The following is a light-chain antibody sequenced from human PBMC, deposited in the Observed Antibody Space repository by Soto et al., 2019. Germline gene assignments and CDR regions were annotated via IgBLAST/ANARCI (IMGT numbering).Light chain of an antibody. CDR3: QQLDSMPIT. V-gene: IGKV1-9*01. CDR1: QGIRSY. J-gene: IGKJ5*01. Sequence: IQLSKSPASLSSSVRYRVAIPCRASQGIRSYLAWYQQKPGEAPKLLISIASILQSGVPSRFSGSGSGTDFVLTISSLQPEDSATYYCQQLDSMPITFGQGTRLEIK. CDR2: IAS.